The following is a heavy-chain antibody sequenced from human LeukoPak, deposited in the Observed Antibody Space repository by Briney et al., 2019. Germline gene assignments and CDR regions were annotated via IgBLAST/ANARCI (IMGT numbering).Heavy chain of an antibody. Sequence: ASVKVSCKASGYTFTSYAMHWVRQAPGQRLEWMGWINPNSGGTNYAQKFQGRVTMTRDTSISTAYMELSRLRSDDTAVYYCARALPMVRGVSSWFDPWGQGTLVTVSS. D-gene: IGHD3-10*01. CDR2: INPNSGGT. CDR3: ARALPMVRGVSSWFDP. V-gene: IGHV1-2*02. CDR1: GYTFTSYA. J-gene: IGHJ5*02.